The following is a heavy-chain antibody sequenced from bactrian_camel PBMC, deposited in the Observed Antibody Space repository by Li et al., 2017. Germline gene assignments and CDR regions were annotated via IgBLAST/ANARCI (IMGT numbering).Heavy chain of an antibody. J-gene: IGHJ4*01. CDR2: IDSDGGDT. Sequence: HVQLVESGGGLVQPGGSLRLSCVGSGFTFSSFAMSWVRQAPGKGLEWISSIDSDGGDTYYADSVKGRFTISRDSAKNTLYLQMNSLKIEDTAVYYCTSHGDRARAPFDYWGQGTQVTVS. CDR1: GFTFSSFA. V-gene: IGHV3S7*01. D-gene: IGHD1*01. CDR3: TSHGDRARAPFDY.